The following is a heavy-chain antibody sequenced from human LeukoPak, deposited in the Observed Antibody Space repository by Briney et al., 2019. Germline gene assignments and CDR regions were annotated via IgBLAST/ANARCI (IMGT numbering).Heavy chain of an antibody. CDR1: GFTFSSYA. J-gene: IGHJ4*02. CDR2: ISGSGGST. D-gene: IGHD6-6*01. V-gene: IGHV3-23*01. Sequence: GGSLRLSCAASGFTFSSYAMSWVRQAPGKGLEWVSAISGSGGSTYYADSVKGRFTISRDNSKNMLYLQMSSLRAEDMAVYHCAKDRDEYSTSSGNLDYWGQGTLVTVSS. CDR3: AKDRDEYSTSSGNLDY.